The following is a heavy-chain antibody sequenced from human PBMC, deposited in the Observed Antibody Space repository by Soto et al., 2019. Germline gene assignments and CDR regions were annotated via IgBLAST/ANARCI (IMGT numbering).Heavy chain of an antibody. CDR3: AREDDGGDRDYYGLDV. J-gene: IGHJ6*02. D-gene: IGHD2-21*02. CDR2: IHYSGSI. Sequence: QVQLQESGPGLVRPSQTLSLTCTVSGGSISTVHYHWTWIRQAPGKGLEWIGYIHYSGSIQFNPSLQSRVSMSVDTSKNPFSLRLSSVTAADTAVYFCAREDDGGDRDYYGLDVWGQGTTVTVSS. V-gene: IGHV4-30-4*01. CDR1: GGSISTVHYH.